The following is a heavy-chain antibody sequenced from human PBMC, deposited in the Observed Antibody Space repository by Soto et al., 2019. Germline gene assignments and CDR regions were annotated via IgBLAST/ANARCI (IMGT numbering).Heavy chain of an antibody. CDR2: IYPGDSDT. CDR3: ARQGFTYGYDY. Sequence: GESLKISCQGSGNSFTTYWIAWVRQMPGKGLEWMGIIYPGDSDTRYSPSFQGQVTISADKSISTAYLQWSSLKASDTAMYYCARQGFTYGYDYWGQGTQVTVAS. D-gene: IGHD5-18*01. CDR1: GNSFTTYW. J-gene: IGHJ4*02. V-gene: IGHV5-51*01.